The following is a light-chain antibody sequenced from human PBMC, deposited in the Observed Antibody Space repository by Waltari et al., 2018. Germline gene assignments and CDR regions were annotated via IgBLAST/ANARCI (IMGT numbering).Light chain of an antibody. CDR3: QQSFSSPWT. V-gene: IGKV1-39*01. CDR2: GAS. Sequence: DIQMTQSPSSLSASIGDTITVTCRASQNIRTYLNWYQQKPAKAPKLLIFGASGFPRGVPSRFTGSASGTEFTLTITNLQPDDFATYFCQQSFSSPWTFGQGTTV. J-gene: IGKJ1*01. CDR1: QNIRTY.